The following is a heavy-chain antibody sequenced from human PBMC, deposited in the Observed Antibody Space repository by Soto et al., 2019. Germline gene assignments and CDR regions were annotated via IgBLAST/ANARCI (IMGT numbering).Heavy chain of an antibody. CDR1: GYTFTSYA. Sequence: ASVKVSCKASGYTFTSYAMHWVRQAPGQRLEWMGWINAGNGNTKYSQKFQGRVTITRDTSASTAYMELSSLRSEDTAVYYCARDRGIYDFWSGYYTGFYGMDAWGQGTTVTVSS. V-gene: IGHV1-3*01. CDR3: ARDRGIYDFWSGYYTGFYGMDA. J-gene: IGHJ6*02. D-gene: IGHD3-3*01. CDR2: INAGNGNT.